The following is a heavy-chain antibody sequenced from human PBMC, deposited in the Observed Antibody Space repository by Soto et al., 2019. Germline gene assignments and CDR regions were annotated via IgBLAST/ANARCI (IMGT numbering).Heavy chain of an antibody. CDR2: ISGSGGST. V-gene: IGHV3-23*01. D-gene: IGHD3-10*01. J-gene: IGHJ4*02. Sequence: GGSLRLSCAASGFTFSSYAMSWVRQAPGKGLEWVSAISGSGGSTYYADSVKGRFTISRDNSKNTLYLQMNSLRAEDTAVYYCAKPRPGYGSGTLGGFDYWGQGTLVTVSS. CDR3: AKPRPGYGSGTLGGFDY. CDR1: GFTFSSYA.